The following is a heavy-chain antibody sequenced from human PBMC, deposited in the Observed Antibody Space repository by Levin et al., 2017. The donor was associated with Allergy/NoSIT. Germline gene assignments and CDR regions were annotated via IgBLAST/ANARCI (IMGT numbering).Heavy chain of an antibody. J-gene: IGHJ3*02. D-gene: IGHD6-19*01. V-gene: IGHV3-7*01. CDR2: TKPDGSEK. Sequence: GGSLRLSCAASGFSFSDYWLTWVRQAPGKGLEWVANTKPDGSEKYYADSVTGRFNISRDNAQKSLYLQMKYLSAEDTAVYYCASPYTSDWVFDMWGPGTMVTVSS. CDR1: GFSFSDYW. CDR3: ASPYTSDWVFDM.